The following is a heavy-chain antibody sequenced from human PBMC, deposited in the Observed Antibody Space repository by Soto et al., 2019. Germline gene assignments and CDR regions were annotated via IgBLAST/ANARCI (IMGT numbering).Heavy chain of an antibody. D-gene: IGHD3-3*01. CDR1: GGSISSGDYY. CDR3: ARGWSGSRPGFDP. J-gene: IGHJ5*02. V-gene: IGHV4-30-4*08. CDR2: IYYSGST. Sequence: QVQLQESGPGLVKPSQTLSLTCTVSGGSISSGDYYWSWIRQHPGKGLEWIGYIYYSGSTYYNPSLTSRVTTLVPTYNNQFSLNRSSVTTADTAVYYRARGWSGSRPGFDPWGQGTLVTVAS.